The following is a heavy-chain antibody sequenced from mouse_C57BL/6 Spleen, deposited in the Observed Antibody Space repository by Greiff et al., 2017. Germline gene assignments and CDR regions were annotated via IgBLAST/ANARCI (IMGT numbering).Heavy chain of an antibody. V-gene: IGHV5-17*01. CDR2: ISSGSSTI. CDR3: ARDGYYVLDY. CDR1: GFTFSDYG. J-gene: IGHJ4*01. D-gene: IGHD2-3*01. Sequence: EVKLMESGGGLVKPGGSLKLSCAASGFTFSDYGMHWVRQAPEKGLEWVAYISSGSSTIYYADTVKGRFTISRDNAKNTLFLQMTSLRSEDTAMYYCARDGYYVLDYWGQGTSGTVSS.